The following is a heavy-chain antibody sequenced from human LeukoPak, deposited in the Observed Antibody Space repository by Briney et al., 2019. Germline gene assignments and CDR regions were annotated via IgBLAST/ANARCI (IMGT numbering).Heavy chain of an antibody. V-gene: IGHV3-30*04. CDR3: ARDLYGSGSNTYYFDY. J-gene: IGHJ4*02. Sequence: GGSLRLSCAASGFTFSSYAMHWVRRAPGKGLEWVAVISYDGPNKNYADSVKGRFTISRDNSKNTLYLQMNSLRAEDTAVYYCARDLYGSGSNTYYFDYWGQGTLVTVSS. CDR2: ISYDGPNK. CDR1: GFTFSSYA. D-gene: IGHD3-10*01.